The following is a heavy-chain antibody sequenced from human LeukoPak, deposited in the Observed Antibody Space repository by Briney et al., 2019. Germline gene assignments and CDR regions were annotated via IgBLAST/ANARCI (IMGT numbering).Heavy chain of an antibody. CDR1: GGSITRYY. Sequence: SETLSLTCTVSGGSITRYYWSWIRQPPGKGLEWIGYIHHSGSTNHNPSLRSRVTISVDTSRNQLSLELSPVTAADTAVYYCARATAGTGYYFDFWGQGALVSVSS. CDR2: IHHSGST. D-gene: IGHD6-13*01. CDR3: ARATAGTGYYFDF. J-gene: IGHJ4*02. V-gene: IGHV4-59*01.